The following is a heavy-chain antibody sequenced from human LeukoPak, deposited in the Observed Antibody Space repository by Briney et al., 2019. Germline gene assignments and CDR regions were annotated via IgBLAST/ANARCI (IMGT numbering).Heavy chain of an antibody. CDR2: INHIGST. Sequence: SETLSLTCAVDGGFVSGYYWSWIRQPPGKGLEWLGEINHIGSTNYNPSLKSRVTISVDTSKNQFYLKLSSVTAADTAVYYCARVYSSSSYDYWYFDLWGRGTLVTVSS. CDR3: ARVYSSSSYDYWYFDL. V-gene: IGHV4-34*01. D-gene: IGHD6-13*01. J-gene: IGHJ2*01. CDR1: GGFVSGYY.